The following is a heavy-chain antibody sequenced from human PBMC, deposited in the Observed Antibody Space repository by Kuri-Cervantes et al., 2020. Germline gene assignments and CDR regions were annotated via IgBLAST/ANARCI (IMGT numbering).Heavy chain of an antibody. CDR2: IIPIFGTA. CDR1: GGTFSSYA. J-gene: IGHJ6*02. D-gene: IGHD6-13*01. CDR3: ARGSPYSSSWYNPYYYYYGMDV. V-gene: IGHV1-69*05. Sequence: SVKVSCKASGGTFSSYAISWVRQAPGQGLEWMGGIIPIFGTANYAQKFQGRVTMTRNTSISTAYMELSSLRSEDTAVYYCARGSPYSSSWYNPYYYYYGMDVWGQGTAVTVSS.